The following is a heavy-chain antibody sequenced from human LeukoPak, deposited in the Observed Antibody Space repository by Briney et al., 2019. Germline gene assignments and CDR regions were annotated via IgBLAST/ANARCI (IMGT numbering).Heavy chain of an antibody. CDR3: ASASSSWYPQFYY. CDR2: IYYSGST. CDR1: GGSISGYY. Sequence: SETLSLTCTVSGGSISGYYWNWIRQPPGKGLEWIGYIYYSGSTNYNPSLKSRVTISVDTSKNQFSLKLSSVTAADTAVYYCASASSSWYPQFYYWGQGTLVTVSS. D-gene: IGHD6-13*01. J-gene: IGHJ4*02. V-gene: IGHV4-59*01.